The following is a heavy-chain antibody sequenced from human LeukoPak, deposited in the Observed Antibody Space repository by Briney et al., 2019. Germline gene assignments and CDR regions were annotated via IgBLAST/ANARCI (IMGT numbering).Heavy chain of an antibody. CDR1: GFSVSSNY. J-gene: IGHJ6*03. Sequence: PGGSLRLSCAASGFSVSSNYMSWVRQAPGKGLEWVSVVYSDGRTYYADSVKGRFTISRDNSKNTLYLQMNSLRAEDTAVYYCAKDSQLELRNYYYYYYMDVWGKGTTVTVSS. V-gene: IGHV3-53*05. D-gene: IGHD1-1*01. CDR3: AKDSQLELRNYYYYYYMDV. CDR2: VYSDGRT.